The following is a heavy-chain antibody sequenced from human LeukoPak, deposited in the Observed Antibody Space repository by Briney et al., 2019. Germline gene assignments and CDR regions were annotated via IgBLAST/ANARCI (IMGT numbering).Heavy chain of an antibody. CDR3: ARLYCSSTSCSPNWFDP. J-gene: IGHJ5*02. Sequence: SQTLSLTCTVSGGSISSGGYYWSWLRQPPGKGLEWIGYIYHSGSTYYNPSLKSRVTISVDRSKNQFSLKLSSVTAADTAVYYCARLYCSSTSCSPNWFDPWGQGTLVTVSS. V-gene: IGHV4-30-2*01. CDR1: GGSISSGGYY. D-gene: IGHD2-2*01. CDR2: IYHSGST.